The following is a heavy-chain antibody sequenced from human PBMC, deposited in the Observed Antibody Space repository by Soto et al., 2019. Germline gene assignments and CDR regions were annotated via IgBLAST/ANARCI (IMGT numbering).Heavy chain of an antibody. D-gene: IGHD2-15*01. CDR1: GFTFSVYA. CDR3: AKDLGYCSGGSCSRGDAFDI. V-gene: IGHV3-23*01. CDR2: ISESGGSA. Sequence: GGSLRLSCAASGFTFSVYAMSWVRQVPGKGLEWVSTISESGGSAYYADSVKGRFTISRDNSKNTLYLQMNSLRAEDTAVYYCAKDLGYCSGGSCSRGDAFDIWGQGTMVTVSS. J-gene: IGHJ3*02.